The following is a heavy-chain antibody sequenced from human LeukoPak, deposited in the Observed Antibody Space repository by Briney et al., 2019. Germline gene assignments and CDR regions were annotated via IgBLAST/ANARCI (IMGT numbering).Heavy chain of an antibody. J-gene: IGHJ5*02. CDR1: GGSFSGYY. V-gene: IGHV4-34*01. CDR2: INHSGST. CDR3: ARYSSSSGPIWFDP. D-gene: IGHD6-6*01. Sequence: SETLSLTCAVYGGSFSGYYWSWIRQPPGKGLEWIGEINHSGSTNYNPSLKSRVTISVDTSKNQFSLKLSSVTAADTAVYYCARYSSSSGPIWFDPWGQGTLVTVSS.